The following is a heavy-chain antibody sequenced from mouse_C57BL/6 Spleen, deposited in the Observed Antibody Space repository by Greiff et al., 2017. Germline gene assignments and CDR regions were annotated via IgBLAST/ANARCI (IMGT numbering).Heavy chain of an antibody. CDR1: GFSLTSYG. CDR3: ARRDYGSSYGAMDD. D-gene: IGHD1-1*01. CDR2: IWSGGST. V-gene: IGHV2-2*01. J-gene: IGHJ4*01. Sequence: QVQLQQSGPGLVQPSQSLSITCTVSGFSLTSYGVHWVRQSPGKGLEWLGFIWSGGSTAYNAAFISRLCISKDNSKRQVFFKKNSLQADDTAIYYCARRDYGSSYGAMDDWGQGTSVTVSS.